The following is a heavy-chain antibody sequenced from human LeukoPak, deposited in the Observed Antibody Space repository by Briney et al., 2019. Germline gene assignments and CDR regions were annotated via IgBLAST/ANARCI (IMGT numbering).Heavy chain of an antibody. CDR3: ARQIKYLGAFDI. CDR2: INHSGST. D-gene: IGHD3-16*01. J-gene: IGHJ3*02. CDR1: GGSFSGYY. Sequence: SETLSLTCAVYGGSFSGYYWSWIRQPPGKGLEWIGEINHSGSTNYNPSLKRRVTISVDTSKNQFSLKLSSVTAADTAVYYCARQIKYLGAFDIWGQGTMVTVSS. V-gene: IGHV4-34*01.